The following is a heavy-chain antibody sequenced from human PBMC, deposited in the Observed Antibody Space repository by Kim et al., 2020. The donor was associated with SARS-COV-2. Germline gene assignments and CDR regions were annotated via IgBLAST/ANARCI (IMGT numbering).Heavy chain of an antibody. CDR3: TTVSKVVLESVPGDY. CDR2: IKSRTAGVTT. CDR1: GFIFTNAW. J-gene: IGHJ4*02. V-gene: IGHV3-15*01. D-gene: IGHD2-2*01. Sequence: GGSLRLSCAASGFIFTNAWMNWVRRAPGKGLEWVGRIKSRTAGVTTDYAAPVKGRFTISRDDSQNTLYLQMDSLEIEDTALYYCTTVSKVVLESVPGDYWGQGTLVTVSS.